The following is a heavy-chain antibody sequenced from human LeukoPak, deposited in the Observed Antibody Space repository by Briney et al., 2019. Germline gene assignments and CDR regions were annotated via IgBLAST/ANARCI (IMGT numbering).Heavy chain of an antibody. CDR1: GFTFSNAW. Sequence: GGSLRLSCAASGFTFSNAWMSWVRQAPGKGLEWVGRIKSKTDGGTTDYAAPVKGRFTISRDDSKNTLYLQMDSLKTEDTAVYYCTTDEVPNYDEYYFDYWGQGTLVTVSS. CDR2: IKSKTDGGTT. J-gene: IGHJ4*02. V-gene: IGHV3-15*01. CDR3: TTDEVPNYDEYYFDY. D-gene: IGHD3-22*01.